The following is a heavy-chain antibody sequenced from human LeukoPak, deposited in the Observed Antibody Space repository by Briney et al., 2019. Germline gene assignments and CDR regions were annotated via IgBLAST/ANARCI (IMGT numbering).Heavy chain of an antibody. CDR3: ARGGSGWGYNWFDP. D-gene: IGHD6-19*01. V-gene: IGHV4-59*12. Sequence: SETLSLTCTVSGGSISSYYWSWIRQPPGKGLEWIGYIYYSGSTYYNPSLKSRVTISVDTSKNQLSLKLSSVTAADTAVYYCARGGSGWGYNWFDPWGQGTLVTVSS. CDR2: IYYSGST. J-gene: IGHJ5*02. CDR1: GGSISSYY.